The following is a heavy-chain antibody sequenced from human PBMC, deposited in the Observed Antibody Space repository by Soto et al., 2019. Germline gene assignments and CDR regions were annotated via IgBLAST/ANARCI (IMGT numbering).Heavy chain of an antibody. V-gene: IGHV4-59*08. D-gene: IGHD3-10*01. J-gene: IGHJ5*02. CDR1: GRSISSYY. CDR3: ARLLWSRGDWFDP. Sequence: SETLSLTCTVSGRSISSYYWSWIRQPPGKGLEWIGYIYYSGSTNYNPSLKSRVTISVDTSKNQFSLKLSSVTAADTAVYYCARLLWSRGDWFDPWGQGTLVTVS. CDR2: IYYSGST.